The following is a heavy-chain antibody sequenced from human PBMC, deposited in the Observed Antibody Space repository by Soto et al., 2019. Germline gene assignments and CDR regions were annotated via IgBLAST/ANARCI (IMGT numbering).Heavy chain of an antibody. Sequence: QVQLVQSGAEVKKPGSSVKVSCKASGGTFSSYAISWVRQAPGQGLEWMGGIIPIFGTANYAQKFQGRVTSTVDDSTSTAYMELSSLRAEDTAVYYCARDGPECTNGVCYTGDYWGQGTLVTVSS. D-gene: IGHD2-8*01. V-gene: IGHV1-69*12. CDR3: ARDGPECTNGVCYTGDY. CDR1: GGTFSSYA. CDR2: IIPIFGTA. J-gene: IGHJ4*02.